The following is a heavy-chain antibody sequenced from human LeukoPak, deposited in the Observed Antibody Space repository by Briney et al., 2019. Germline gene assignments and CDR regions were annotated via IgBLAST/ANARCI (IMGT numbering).Heavy chain of an antibody. CDR3: ARAAIDTIVVVPAAINWFDP. D-gene: IGHD2-2*02. CDR1: GYTFTSYD. CDR2: MNPNSGNT. J-gene: IGHJ5*02. V-gene: IGHV1-8*01. Sequence: ASVKVSCKASGYTFTSYDINWVRQATGQGLEWMGWMNPNSGNTGYAQKFQGRVTMTRNTSISTAYMELSSLRSEDTAVYYCARAAIDTIVVVPAAINWFDPWGQGTLVTVSS.